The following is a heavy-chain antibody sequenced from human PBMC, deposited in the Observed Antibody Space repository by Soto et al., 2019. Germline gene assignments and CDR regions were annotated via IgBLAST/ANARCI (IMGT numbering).Heavy chain of an antibody. CDR2: INSDGSST. CDR3: TREGCSGGSCSFDP. D-gene: IGHD2-15*01. Sequence: GGSLRLSCAVSGFTFSSYWMHWVRQAPGKGLVWVSRINSDGSSTDYADSVKGRFTISRDNAKNTLYLQMNSLRAEDTAVYYCTREGCSGGSCSFDPWGQGTLVTVSS. CDR1: GFTFSSYW. J-gene: IGHJ5*02. V-gene: IGHV3-74*01.